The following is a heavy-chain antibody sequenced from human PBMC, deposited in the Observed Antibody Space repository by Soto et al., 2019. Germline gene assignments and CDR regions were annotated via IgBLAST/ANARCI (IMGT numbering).Heavy chain of an antibody. D-gene: IGHD1-1*01. Sequence: QVQLVQSGAEVKKPGASVKVSCKASGYTFTSYAMHWVRQAPGQRLEWMGWINAGNGNTKYSQKFQGRVTITRDTYASTAYMELSSLRSEDTAVYYCARDRSGTAQLGAFDIWGQGTMVTVSS. CDR2: INAGNGNT. J-gene: IGHJ3*02. CDR3: ARDRSGTAQLGAFDI. CDR1: GYTFTSYA. V-gene: IGHV1-3*01.